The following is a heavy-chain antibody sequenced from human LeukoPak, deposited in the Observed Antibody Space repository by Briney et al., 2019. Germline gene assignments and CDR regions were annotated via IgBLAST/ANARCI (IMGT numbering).Heavy chain of an antibody. Sequence: SETLSLTCAVYGGSFSGYYWSWIRQPPGKGPEWIGEINHSGSTNYNPSLKSRVTISVDTSKNQFSLKLSSVTAADTAVYYCARAVTMIVVPRRAFDIWGQGTMVTVSS. CDR2: INHSGST. D-gene: IGHD3-22*01. CDR1: GGSFSGYY. CDR3: ARAVTMIVVPRRAFDI. V-gene: IGHV4-34*01. J-gene: IGHJ3*02.